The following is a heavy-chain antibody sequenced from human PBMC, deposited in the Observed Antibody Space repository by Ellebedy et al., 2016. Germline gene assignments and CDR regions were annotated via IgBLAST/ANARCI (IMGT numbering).Heavy chain of an antibody. CDR1: GYTFTGYY. V-gene: IGHV1-2*02. Sequence: ASVKVSCXASGYTFTGYYMHWVRQAPGQGLEWMGWINPNSGGTNYAQKFQGRVTMTRDTSISTAYMELSRLRSDDTAVYYCARDRYGFGEHNWFDPWGQGTLVTVSS. D-gene: IGHD3-10*01. J-gene: IGHJ5*02. CDR2: INPNSGGT. CDR3: ARDRYGFGEHNWFDP.